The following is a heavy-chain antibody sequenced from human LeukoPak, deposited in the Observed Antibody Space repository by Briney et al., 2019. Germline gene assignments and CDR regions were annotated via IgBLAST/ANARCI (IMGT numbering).Heavy chain of an antibody. D-gene: IGHD2-2*01. V-gene: IGHV3-21*01. Sequence: GGSLRLSCAASGFTFSSYSMNWVRQGPGKGLEWVSSISSSSSYIYYADSVKGRFTISRDNAKISLYLQMNRLRAEDTAVYYWARDIVVVPAAISYYYYYYMDVWGKGTTVTVSS. CDR2: ISSSSSYI. J-gene: IGHJ6*03. CDR1: GFTFSSYS. CDR3: ARDIVVVPAAISYYYYYYMDV.